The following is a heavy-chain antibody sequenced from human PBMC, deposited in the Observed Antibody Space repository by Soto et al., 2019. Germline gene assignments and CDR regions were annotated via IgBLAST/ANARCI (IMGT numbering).Heavy chain of an antibody. J-gene: IGHJ6*02. CDR1: GGSVSSGSYY. Sequence: SETLSLTCTVSGGSVSSGSYYWSWIRQPPGKGLEWIGYIYYSGSTNYNPSLKSRVTISVDTSKNQFSLKLSSVTAADTAVYYCARGDYDILTLRYYYYGMDVWGQGTTVTVSS. CDR2: IYYSGST. CDR3: ARGDYDILTLRYYYYGMDV. V-gene: IGHV4-61*01. D-gene: IGHD3-9*01.